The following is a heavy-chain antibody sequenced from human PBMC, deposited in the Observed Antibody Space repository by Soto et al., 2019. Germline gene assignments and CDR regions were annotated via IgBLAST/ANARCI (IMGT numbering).Heavy chain of an antibody. D-gene: IGHD6-19*01. J-gene: IGHJ6*02. CDR2: IYPSDSDT. CDR3: ARDRSSTYYYYGMDL. Sequence: PGESLKISCKGSGYNFAGYWIAWVRQMPGKGLELMGIIYPSDSDTRYRPSFQGQVTISADKSISSAYLQWSSLRASDTAMYYCARDRSSTYYYYGMDLWGQGTTVTVSS. CDR1: GYNFAGYW. V-gene: IGHV5-51*01.